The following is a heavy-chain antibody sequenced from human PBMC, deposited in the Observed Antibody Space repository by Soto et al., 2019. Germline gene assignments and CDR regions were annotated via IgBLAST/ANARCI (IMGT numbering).Heavy chain of an antibody. CDR2: IYNTGHS. CDR3: ARGRRYTSSWYWFDP. V-gene: IGHV4-31*03. Sequence: QVQLQESGPGLVKPSQTLSLTCTVSGGYISSGDYYWSWIRQHPEKVLEWIGYIYNTGHSSYNPSLQIRLTISIDTSKNQFSLNLSSVTAADTAMYYCARGRRYTSSWYWFDPWGQGTLVTVSS. J-gene: IGHJ5*02. D-gene: IGHD6-13*01. CDR1: GGYISSGDYY.